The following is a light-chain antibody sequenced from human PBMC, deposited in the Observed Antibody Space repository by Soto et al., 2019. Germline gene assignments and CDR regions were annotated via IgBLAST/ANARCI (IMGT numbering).Light chain of an antibody. CDR2: WAS. J-gene: IGKJ2*01. CDR1: QSVLYSSNNKNY. V-gene: IGKV4-1*01. CDR3: QHYYSTPPYT. Sequence: DIVMTQSPDSLAVSLGERATINCKSSQSVLYSSNNKNYLAWYQQKPGQPPKLLIYWASTRESGVPDRFSGSGSGTDFTLTISSLQAEDVAVYYYQHYYSTPPYTFGQGTKLEIK.